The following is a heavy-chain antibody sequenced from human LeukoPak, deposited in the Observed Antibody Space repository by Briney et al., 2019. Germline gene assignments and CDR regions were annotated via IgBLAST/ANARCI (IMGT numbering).Heavy chain of an antibody. V-gene: IGHV4-39*01. CDR1: GGSTSSSSYY. CDR2: IYYSGNT. Sequence: SETLPLTCTVSGGSTSSSSYYWGWIRQPPGKGLEWIGSIYYSGNTYYNPSLKSRVTISVDTSKNQFSLKLSSVTAADTAIYYCARHIRRGPGSLNWFDPWGQGTLVTVSS. J-gene: IGHJ5*02. CDR3: ARHIRRGPGSLNWFDP. D-gene: IGHD1-14*01.